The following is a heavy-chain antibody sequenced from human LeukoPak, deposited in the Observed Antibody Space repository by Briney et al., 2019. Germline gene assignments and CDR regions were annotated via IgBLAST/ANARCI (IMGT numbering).Heavy chain of an antibody. J-gene: IGHJ6*02. D-gene: IGHD5-12*01. CDR3: ARGYSGYVDYYYGMDV. Sequence: PGGSLRLSCAASGFTVSSTDMSWVRQAPGKGLEWVSAVYSGGSTFYADSVKGRFTISRDNSKNTLYLQMNSLRAEDTAVYYCARGYSGYVDYYYGMDVWGQGTTVTVSS. CDR1: GFTVSSTD. CDR2: VYSGGST. V-gene: IGHV3-53*05.